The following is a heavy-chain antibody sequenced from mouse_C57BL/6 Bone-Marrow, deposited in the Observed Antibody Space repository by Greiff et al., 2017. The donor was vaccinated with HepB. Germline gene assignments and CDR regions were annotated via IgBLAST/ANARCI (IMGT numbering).Heavy chain of an antibody. J-gene: IGHJ3*01. CDR2: INPNNGGT. Sequence: VQLQQSGPELVKPGASVKISCKASGYTFTDYYMNWVKQSHGKSLEWIGDINPNNGGTSYNQKFKGKATLTVDKSSSTAYMELRSLTSEDSAVYYCARSEYYYGSSTYWGQGTLVTVSA. V-gene: IGHV1-26*01. D-gene: IGHD1-1*01. CDR3: ARSEYYYGSSTY. CDR1: GYTFTDYY.